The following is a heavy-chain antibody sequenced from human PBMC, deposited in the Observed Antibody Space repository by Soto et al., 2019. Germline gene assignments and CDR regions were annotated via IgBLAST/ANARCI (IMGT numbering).Heavy chain of an antibody. D-gene: IGHD5-18*01. CDR2: ISSSSSTI. CDR1: GFTFSSYS. CDR3: ARALGYSYGYANAFYYYYGMDV. J-gene: IGHJ6*02. Sequence: PGGSLRLSCAASGFTFSSYSMNWVRQAPGKGLEWVSYISSSSSTIYYADSVKGRFTISRDNAKNSLYLQMNSLRDEDTAVYYCARALGYSYGYANAFYYYYGMDVWGQGTTVTVSS. V-gene: IGHV3-48*02.